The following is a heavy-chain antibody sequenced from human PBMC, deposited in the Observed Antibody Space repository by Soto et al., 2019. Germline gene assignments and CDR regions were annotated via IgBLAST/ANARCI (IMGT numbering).Heavy chain of an antibody. D-gene: IGHD3-10*01. CDR3: ARNSATGGWFDP. V-gene: IGHV4-39*01. J-gene: IGHJ5*02. CDR2: IYYSGST. CDR1: GGSSVSSGYY. Sequence: PVMLCVMWTVAGGSSVSSGYYWVLIRQPPGKGLEWIGSIYYSGSTYYNPSLKSRVTISVDTSKNQFSLKLSSVTAADTAVYYCARNSATGGWFDPWGQGTLVTVSS.